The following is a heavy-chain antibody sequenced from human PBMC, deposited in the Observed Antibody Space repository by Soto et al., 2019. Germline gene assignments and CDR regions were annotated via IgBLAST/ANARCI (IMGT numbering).Heavy chain of an antibody. J-gene: IGHJ3*02. D-gene: IGHD5-18*01. CDR2: INPNSGGT. Sequence: ALKVCCEASGYTFTGYYMHWVRQAPGQGLEWMGWINPNSGGTNYAQKFQGRVTMTSDTSISTAYMELSRLRSDDTAGYYCARTDTAIDPHPFDISGQVKIVTV. V-gene: IGHV1-2*02. CDR1: GYTFTGYY. CDR3: ARTDTAIDPHPFDI.